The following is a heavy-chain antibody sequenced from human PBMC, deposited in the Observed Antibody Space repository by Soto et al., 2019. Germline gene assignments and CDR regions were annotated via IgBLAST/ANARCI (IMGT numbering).Heavy chain of an antibody. V-gene: IGHV3-30*18. CDR3: AKDHSVLLWFGRFDP. Sequence: QVQLVESGGGVVQPGRSLRLSCAASGFTFSSYGMHWVRQAPGKGLESVAVISYDGSNKYYADSVKGRFTISRDNSKNTLYLQMNSLRAEDTAVYYCAKDHSVLLWFGRFDPWGQGTLVTVSS. CDR2: ISYDGSNK. D-gene: IGHD3-10*01. CDR1: GFTFSSYG. J-gene: IGHJ5*02.